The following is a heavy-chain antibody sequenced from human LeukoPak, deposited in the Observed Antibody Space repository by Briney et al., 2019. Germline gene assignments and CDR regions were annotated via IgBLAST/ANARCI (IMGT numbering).Heavy chain of an antibody. V-gene: IGHV4-34*01. J-gene: IGHJ4*02. CDR3: AREGLWAFDY. CDR1: GGSFSGYY. D-gene: IGHD3-10*01. CDR2: INHSGST. Sequence: PSETLSLTCAVYGGSFSGYYWSWIRQPPGKGLEWIGEINHSGSTNYNPPLKSRVTISVDTSKNQFSLKLSSVTAADTAVYYCAREGLWAFDYWGQGTLVTVSS.